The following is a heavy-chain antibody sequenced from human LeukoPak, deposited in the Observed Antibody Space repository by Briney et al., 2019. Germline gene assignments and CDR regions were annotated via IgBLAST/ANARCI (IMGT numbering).Heavy chain of an antibody. J-gene: IGHJ3*02. V-gene: IGHV3-48*04. CDR3: AREAVAGNAFDI. CDR2: ISHSDDTS. CDR1: GFTFSSFT. Sequence: GGSLRLSCAASGFTFSSFTMIWVRQAPGKGLEWVSSISHSDDTSHYADSVRGRCTISRDNAKSSLYLQMNSLRAEDTAVYYCAREAVAGNAFDIWGQGTMVTVSS. D-gene: IGHD6-19*01.